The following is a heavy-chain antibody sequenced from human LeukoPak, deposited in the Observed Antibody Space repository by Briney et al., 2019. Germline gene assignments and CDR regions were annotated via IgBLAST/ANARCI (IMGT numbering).Heavy chain of an antibody. J-gene: IGHJ4*02. CDR3: ARAWIVGATWFDY. CDR2: IYYSGST. D-gene: IGHD1-26*01. V-gene: IGHV4-30-4*01. CDR1: GGSISSGDYY. Sequence: SQTLSLTCTVSGGSISSGDYYWSWIRQPPGKGLEWTGYIYYSGSTYYNPSLKSRVTISVDTSKNQFSLKLSSVTAADTAVYYCARAWIVGATWFDYWGQGTLVTVSS.